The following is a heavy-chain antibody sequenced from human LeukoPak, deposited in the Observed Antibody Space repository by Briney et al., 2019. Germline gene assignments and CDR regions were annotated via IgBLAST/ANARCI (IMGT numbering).Heavy chain of an antibody. J-gene: IGHJ4*02. D-gene: IGHD3-22*01. V-gene: IGHV4-59*08. CDR2: IYYSGST. Sequence: PSETLSLTCTVSGGSLSSYYWSWIRQPPGKGLEWIGYIYYSGSTNSNPSLKSRVTVSVDTSKNQFSLRLSSVTAADTAVYYCARHEPYYYDSSDYWGYYFDYWGQGTLVTVSS. CDR1: GGSLSSYY. CDR3: ARHEPYYYDSSDYWGYYFDY.